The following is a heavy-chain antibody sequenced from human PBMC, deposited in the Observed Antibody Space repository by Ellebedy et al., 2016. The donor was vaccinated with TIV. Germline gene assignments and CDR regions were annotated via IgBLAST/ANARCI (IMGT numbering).Heavy chain of an antibody. CDR2: INHSGSP. J-gene: IGHJ4*02. D-gene: IGHD5-24*01. CDR1: GGSFNRSY. Sequence: SETLSLTXAVYGGSFNRSYWSWIRQPPGKGLEWIGEINHSGSPNYNPSLNSRVTISVDRSKNQFSLNLSSVTAADTAVYYCASALQDFDFWGQGTLVTVSS. CDR3: ASALQDFDF. V-gene: IGHV4-34*01.